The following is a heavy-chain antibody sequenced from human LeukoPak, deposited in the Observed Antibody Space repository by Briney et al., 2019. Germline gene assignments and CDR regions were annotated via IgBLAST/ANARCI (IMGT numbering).Heavy chain of an antibody. Sequence: ASVKVSCKAYGYTFNTYAMHWVRQAPGQRLEWMGWINAGNDNTKYSQKFQGRVTITRDTPASTAYLELSSLRSEDTAVYFCARESRGYYDINELDYWGQGTLVTVSS. J-gene: IGHJ4*02. CDR3: ARESRGYYDINELDY. CDR2: INAGNDNT. D-gene: IGHD3-22*01. CDR1: GYTFNTYA. V-gene: IGHV1-3*01.